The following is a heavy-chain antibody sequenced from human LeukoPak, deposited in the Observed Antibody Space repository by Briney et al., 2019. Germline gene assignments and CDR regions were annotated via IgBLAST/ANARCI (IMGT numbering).Heavy chain of an antibody. D-gene: IGHD2-15*01. J-gene: IGHJ6*03. Sequence: PGGSLRLSCAASGFTFSSYSMNWVRQAPGKGLEWVSSISSSSSYIYYADSVKGRFTISRDNAKNSLYLQMNSLRAEDTAVYYCAWGYSPRNYYMDVWGKGITVTVSS. V-gene: IGHV3-21*01. CDR1: GFTFSSYS. CDR3: AWGYSPRNYYMDV. CDR2: ISSSSSYI.